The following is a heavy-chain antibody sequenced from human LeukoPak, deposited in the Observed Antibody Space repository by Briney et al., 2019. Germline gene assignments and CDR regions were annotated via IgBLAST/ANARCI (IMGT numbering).Heavy chain of an antibody. Sequence: SETLSLTCAVYGGSFSGYYWSWIRQPPGKGLEWIGEINHSGSTNYNPSLKSRVTISVDTSKNQFSLKLTSVTAADTAMYYCASRYYYDSSGYTRWGQGTLVTVSS. V-gene: IGHV4-34*01. CDR1: GGSFSGYY. CDR3: ASRYYYDSSGYTR. CDR2: INHSGST. D-gene: IGHD3-22*01. J-gene: IGHJ4*02.